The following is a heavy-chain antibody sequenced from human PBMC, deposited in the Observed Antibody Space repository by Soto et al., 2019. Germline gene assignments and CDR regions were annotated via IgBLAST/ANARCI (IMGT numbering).Heavy chain of an antibody. CDR2: IYWDDDK. CDR1: GFSLTTTGVG. V-gene: IGHV2-5*02. CDR3: VHRRGDSSRLWSYGAFDF. Sequence: SGPTLVNPTQTLTLTCHFSGFSLTTTGVGVGWIRQPPGKALEWLTLIYWDDDKLYSPSLKSRLAIAKDTSNNLVVLTMTNMDPVDTGTYYCVHRRGDSSRLWSYGAFDFWGQGTVVTVSS. D-gene: IGHD3-22*01. J-gene: IGHJ3*01.